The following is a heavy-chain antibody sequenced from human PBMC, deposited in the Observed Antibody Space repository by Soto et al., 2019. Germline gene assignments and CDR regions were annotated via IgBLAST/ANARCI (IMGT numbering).Heavy chain of an antibody. D-gene: IGHD6-6*01. V-gene: IGHV3-53*01. Sequence: GSLRLSCAASGFTVSSNYMSWVRQASGKGLEWVSVIYSGGSTYYADSVKGRFTISRDNSKNTLYLQMNSLRAEDTAVYYCARDTRLYSSSRPAPYYYYGMDVWGQGTTVTVSS. CDR3: ARDTRLYSSSRPAPYYYYGMDV. CDR1: GFTVSSNY. CDR2: IYSGGST. J-gene: IGHJ6*02.